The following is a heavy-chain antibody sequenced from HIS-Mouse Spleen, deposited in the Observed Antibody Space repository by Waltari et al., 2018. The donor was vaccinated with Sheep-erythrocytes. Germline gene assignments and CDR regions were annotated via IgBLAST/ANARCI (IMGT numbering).Heavy chain of an antibody. D-gene: IGHD4-17*01. Sequence: EVQLVESGGGLVKPGGSLRLSCAASGFTFSSYSMNWVRQAPGKGLDLVSSISSSSYIYYADSVKGRFTISRDNAKNSLYLQMNSLRADDTAVYYCARVAAVTTYYFDYWGQGTLVTVSS. CDR2: ISSSSYI. V-gene: IGHV3-21*01. J-gene: IGHJ4*02. CDR3: ARVAAVTTYYFDY. CDR1: GFTFSSYS.